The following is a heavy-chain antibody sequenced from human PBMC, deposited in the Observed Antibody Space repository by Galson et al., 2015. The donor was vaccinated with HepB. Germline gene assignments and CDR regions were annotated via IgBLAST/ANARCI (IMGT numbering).Heavy chain of an antibody. J-gene: IGHJ6*03. D-gene: IGHD2-21*01. CDR1: GGTFSSYA. Sequence: SVKVSCKASGGTFSSYAISWVRQAPGQGLEWMGGIIPILGIANYAQKYQGRVTITADKSTSTAYMELSSLRSEDTAVYYSARPYHEEGYPLELWYYMDVWGKGTTVTVSS. CDR2: IIPILGIA. CDR3: ARPYHEEGYPLELWYYMDV. V-gene: IGHV1-69*10.